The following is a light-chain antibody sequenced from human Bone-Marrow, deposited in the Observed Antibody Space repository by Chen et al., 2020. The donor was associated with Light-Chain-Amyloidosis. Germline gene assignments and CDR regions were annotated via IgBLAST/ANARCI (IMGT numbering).Light chain of an antibody. V-gene: IGLV3-25*03. Sequence: SYELTQPPSVSVSPGQTARITCSGDDLPTKYAYWYQQKPGQAPVLGIHEDTERPSGISERFAGSSSGTTATVTISGVQAEDEADYHCQSADSSGTYEVIFGGGTKLTVL. CDR2: EDT. J-gene: IGLJ2*01. CDR1: DLPTKY. CDR3: QSADSSGTYEVI.